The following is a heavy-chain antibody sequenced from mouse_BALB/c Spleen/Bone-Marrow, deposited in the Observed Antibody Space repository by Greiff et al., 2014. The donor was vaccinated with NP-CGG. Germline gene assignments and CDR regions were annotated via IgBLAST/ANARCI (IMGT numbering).Heavy chain of an antibody. CDR3: ARNGHYYAMDY. Sequence: QVQVKEAGPGLLQPSQSLSLTCPVSGFFFTSDGVHWGCQSPSKGLGWLGVIWSGGSTDYNEAFISRLNISKDNSKSQVFFKMNSLQADDSAIYYCARNGHYYAMDYWGQGTSVTVSS. J-gene: IGHJ4*01. V-gene: IGHV2-2*01. CDR2: IWSGGST. CDR1: GFFFTSDG.